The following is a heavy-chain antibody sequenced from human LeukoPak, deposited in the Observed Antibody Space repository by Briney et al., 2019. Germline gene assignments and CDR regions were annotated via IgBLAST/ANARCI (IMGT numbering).Heavy chain of an antibody. V-gene: IGHV3-53*01. CDR1: GFTFSGYS. Sequence: PGGSLRLSCTASGFTFSGYSMNWIRQAPGKGLEWVSVIYSDGSTDYADSVKGRFTISRDNSKNTLYLQMNSLRAEDTAVYYCARGLAGTYYYFDYWGQGTLVTVSS. CDR3: ARGLAGTYYYFDY. CDR2: IYSDGST. J-gene: IGHJ4*02. D-gene: IGHD1-14*01.